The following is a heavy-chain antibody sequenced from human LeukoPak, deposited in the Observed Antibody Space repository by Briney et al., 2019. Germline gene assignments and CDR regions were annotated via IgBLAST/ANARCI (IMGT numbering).Heavy chain of an antibody. CDR3: ARSIAGYGGNSFSVFDY. J-gene: IGHJ4*02. V-gene: IGHV4-39*01. CDR2: IYYSGST. Sequence: PSETLSLTCTVSGGSISSSSYYWGWIRQPPGKGLEWIGSIYYSGSTYYNPSLKSRVTISVDTSKNQFSLKLSSVTAADTAVYYCARSIAGYGGNSFSVFDYWGQGTLVTVSS. D-gene: IGHD4-23*01. CDR1: GGSISSSSYY.